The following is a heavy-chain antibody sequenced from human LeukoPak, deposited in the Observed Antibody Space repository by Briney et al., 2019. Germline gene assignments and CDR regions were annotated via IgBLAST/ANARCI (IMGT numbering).Heavy chain of an antibody. CDR3: ARSPPLPH. J-gene: IGHJ4*02. CDR1: GFTFSSYS. Sequence: GGSLRLSRAASGFTFSSYSMNWVRQAPGKGLEWVSSISSSSRYIYYADSVKGRFTISRDNAKNSLYLQMNSLRVDDTAVYYCARSPPLPHWGQGTLVTVSS. V-gene: IGHV3-21*01. CDR2: ISSSSRYI.